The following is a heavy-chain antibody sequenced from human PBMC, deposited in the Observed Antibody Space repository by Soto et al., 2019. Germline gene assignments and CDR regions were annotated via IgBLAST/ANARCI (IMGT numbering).Heavy chain of an antibody. CDR1: GYSFINYW. Sequence: EVQLVQSGAEVKKPGESLKISCKGSGYSFINYWIGWVRQMPGKGLEWMGIIYPGDSDTRYSPSFQGQVTISADRSTSTAYLQWSSLKASATAMYYCASQGYYNYDPFDIWGQGTLVTVSS. J-gene: IGHJ3*02. CDR2: IYPGDSDT. V-gene: IGHV5-51*01. CDR3: ASQGYYNYDPFDI. D-gene: IGHD3-9*01.